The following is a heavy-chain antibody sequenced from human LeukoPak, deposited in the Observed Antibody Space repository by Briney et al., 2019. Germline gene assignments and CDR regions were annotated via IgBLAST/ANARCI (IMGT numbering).Heavy chain of an antibody. Sequence: PGGSLRLSCAASGFTFNTYSVNWVRQAPGKGLEWVSSISSGSSYIFYADSMKGRFTISRDNAKTSLYLQMSSLRAEDTAVYYCARQVGEDDAFDIWGQGTKVTVSS. CDR1: GFTFNTYS. V-gene: IGHV3-21*01. D-gene: IGHD1-26*01. CDR2: ISSGSSYI. CDR3: ARQVGEDDAFDI. J-gene: IGHJ3*02.